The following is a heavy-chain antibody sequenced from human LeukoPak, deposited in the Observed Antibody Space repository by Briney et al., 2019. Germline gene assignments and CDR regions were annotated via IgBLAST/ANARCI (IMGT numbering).Heavy chain of an antibody. D-gene: IGHD5-18*01. CDR2: INHSGST. J-gene: IGHJ4*02. CDR3: ARGRELEDTAIVPFDY. Sequence: SETLSLTCAVYGFSFSGYYWSWLRQPPGKGLEGFVEINHSGSTNYNPSLKSRVTISVDTSKNQFSLKRSFVTAAETAVYYCARGRELEDTAIVPFDYWGKGTMVTVSS. CDR1: GFSFSGYY. V-gene: IGHV4-34*01.